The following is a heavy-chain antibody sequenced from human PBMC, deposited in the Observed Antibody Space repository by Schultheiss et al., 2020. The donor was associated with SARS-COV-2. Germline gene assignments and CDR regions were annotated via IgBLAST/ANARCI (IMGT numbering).Heavy chain of an antibody. Sequence: SETLSLTCTVSGGSISSGGYYWSWIRQHPGKGLEWIGYIYYSGSTYYNPSLKSRVTISVDTSKNQFSLKLSSVTAADTAVYYCARVWYISSLWGYYFDYWGQGTLVTVSS. CDR1: GGSISSGGYY. V-gene: IGHV4-31*03. CDR2: IYYSGST. J-gene: IGHJ4*02. D-gene: IGHD6-6*01. CDR3: ARVWYISSLWGYYFDY.